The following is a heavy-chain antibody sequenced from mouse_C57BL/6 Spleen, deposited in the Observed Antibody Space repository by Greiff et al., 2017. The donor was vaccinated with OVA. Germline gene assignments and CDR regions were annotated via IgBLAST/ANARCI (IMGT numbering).Heavy chain of an antibody. CDR2: INPSSGYT. CDR1: GYTFTSYT. V-gene: IGHV1-4*01. J-gene: IGHJ2*01. D-gene: IGHD2-4*01. CDR3: ARDDYDGENFDY. Sequence: QVQLQQSGAELARPGASVKMSCKASGYTFTSYTMHWVTQRPGQGLEWIGYINPSSGYTKYNQKFKDQATLTADKSSSTAYMLLSSMTAEDAAVYYCARDDYDGENFDYWGQGTTLTVSS.